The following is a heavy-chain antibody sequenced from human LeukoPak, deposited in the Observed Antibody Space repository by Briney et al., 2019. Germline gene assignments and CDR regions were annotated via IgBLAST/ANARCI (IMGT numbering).Heavy chain of an antibody. CDR2: ISVYNGNT. V-gene: IGHV1-18*01. CDR3: ARNQAVAGRAYYYYYMDV. Sequence: ASVKVSCKAPGYTFTSYGISWVRQAPGQGLEWMGWISVYNGNTNYAQKFQGRVTMTTDTSTSTAYMELRSLRSDDTAVYYCARNQAVAGRAYYYYYMDVWGKGTTVTISS. CDR1: GYTFTSYG. D-gene: IGHD6-19*01. J-gene: IGHJ6*03.